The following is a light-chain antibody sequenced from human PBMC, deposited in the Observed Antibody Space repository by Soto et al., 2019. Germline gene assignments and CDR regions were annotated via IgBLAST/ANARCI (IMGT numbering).Light chain of an antibody. J-gene: IGKJ1*01. CDR2: GAS. V-gene: IGKV3-20*01. Sequence: EIVLTQSPGTLSLSPGDRATLSCRASQNVANSNLAWYQQKPGQAPRLLIFGASSRATGIPDRFSGSGSETDFTLTINRLEPEDFAIYYCQQYGGSPRTFGQGTKVEFK. CDR3: QQYGGSPRT. CDR1: QNVANSN.